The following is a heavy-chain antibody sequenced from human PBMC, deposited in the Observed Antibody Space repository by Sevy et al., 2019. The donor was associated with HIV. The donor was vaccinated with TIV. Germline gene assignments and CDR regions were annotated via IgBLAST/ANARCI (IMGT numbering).Heavy chain of an antibody. D-gene: IGHD2-15*01. J-gene: IGHJ4*02. CDR2: ISAYNGKT. CDR1: GYTFNSYA. CDR3: AGGLNSPYVDY. Sequence: GASVKVSCKASGYTFNSYAISWVRQAPRQGLEWLGWISAYNGKTDYAQKFQDRVTMTTDTSTGTAYMDLRSLRSDDTAEYYCAGGLNSPYVDYWGQGTLVTVSS. V-gene: IGHV1-18*01.